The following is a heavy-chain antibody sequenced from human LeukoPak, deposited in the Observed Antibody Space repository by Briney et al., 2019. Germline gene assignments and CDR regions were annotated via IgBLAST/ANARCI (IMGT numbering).Heavy chain of an antibody. CDR3: AKDIKPGWIAVGFDY. Sequence: GGSLRLSCAASGFTFDDYAMHWVRQAPGKGLEWVSGISWNSGSIGYADSVKGRFTISRDNAKNSLYLQMNSLRAEDTALYYCAKDIKPGWIAVGFDYWGQGTLVTVSS. V-gene: IGHV3-9*01. CDR1: GFTFDDYA. D-gene: IGHD6-19*01. CDR2: ISWNSGSI. J-gene: IGHJ4*02.